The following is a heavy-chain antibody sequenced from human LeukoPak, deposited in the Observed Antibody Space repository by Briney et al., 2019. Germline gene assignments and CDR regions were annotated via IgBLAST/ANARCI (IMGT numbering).Heavy chain of an antibody. Sequence: GRSLILSCAASGFTFSSYGMHWVRQAPGKGLEWVAVIWYDGSNKYYADSVKGRFTISRDNSKNTLYLQMNSLRAEDTAVYYCASSLLWFGYYYYGMDVWGQGTTVTVSS. CDR1: GFTFSSYG. CDR2: IWYDGSNK. J-gene: IGHJ6*02. D-gene: IGHD3-10*01. V-gene: IGHV3-33*01. CDR3: ASSLLWFGYYYYGMDV.